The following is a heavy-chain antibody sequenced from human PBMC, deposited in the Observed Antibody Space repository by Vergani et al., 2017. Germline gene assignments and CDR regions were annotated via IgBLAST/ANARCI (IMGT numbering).Heavy chain of an antibody. CDR3: ASHGWENYYDSSGSMDDAFDI. Sequence: EVQLVESGGGLVQPGGSLRLSCAASGFTFSSYSMNWVRQAPGKGLEWVSYISSSSSTIYYADSVKGRFTISRDNAKNSLYLQMNSLRAEDTAVYYCASHGWENYYDSSGSMDDAFDIWGQGTMVTVSS. J-gene: IGHJ3*02. CDR1: GFTFSSYS. CDR2: ISSSSSTI. D-gene: IGHD3-22*01. V-gene: IGHV3-48*01.